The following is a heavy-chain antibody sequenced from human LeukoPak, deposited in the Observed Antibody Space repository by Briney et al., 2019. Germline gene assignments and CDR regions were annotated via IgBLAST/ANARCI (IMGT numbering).Heavy chain of an antibody. CDR3: ARGPTMDYDILIGYHRFHY. D-gene: IGHD3-9*01. CDR1: GYTFTSYG. V-gene: IGHV1-18*01. Sequence: ASVKVSCRASGYTFTSYGISWEQQAPGQGLEWMGWISAYNGNTNYAQKLQGRVTMTTDTSTSTAYMELRSLRSDDTAVYYCARGPTMDYDILIGYHRFHYCGRGTLVTVSS. CDR2: ISAYNGNT. J-gene: IGHJ4*02.